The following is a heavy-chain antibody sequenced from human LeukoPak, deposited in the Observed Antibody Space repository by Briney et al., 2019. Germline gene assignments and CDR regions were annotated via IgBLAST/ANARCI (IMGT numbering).Heavy chain of an antibody. V-gene: IGHV3-30-3*01. J-gene: IGHJ5*02. CDR2: ISYDGSNK. Sequence: PGRSLRLSCAASGFTFSSYAMHWVRQAPGKGLEGGAVISYDGSNKYYADSVKGRFTISRDNSKNTLYLQMNSLRAEDTAVYYCARDEDCSSTSCYSNWFDPWGQGTLVTVSS. CDR1: GFTFSSYA. D-gene: IGHD2-2*01. CDR3: ARDEDCSSTSCYSNWFDP.